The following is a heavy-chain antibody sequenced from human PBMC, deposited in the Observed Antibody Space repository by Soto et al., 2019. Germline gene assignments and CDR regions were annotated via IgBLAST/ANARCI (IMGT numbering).Heavy chain of an antibody. CDR1: GFTFSSYA. Sequence: QVQLVESGGGVVQPGRYLRLSCAASGFTFSSYAMHWVRQAPGKGLEWVAVISYDGSNKYYADSVKGRFTISRDNSKNTLYLQMNSLRAEDTAVYYCAREGREMATIKAFDYWGQGTLVTVSS. J-gene: IGHJ4*02. CDR2: ISYDGSNK. V-gene: IGHV3-30-3*01. D-gene: IGHD5-12*01. CDR3: AREGREMATIKAFDY.